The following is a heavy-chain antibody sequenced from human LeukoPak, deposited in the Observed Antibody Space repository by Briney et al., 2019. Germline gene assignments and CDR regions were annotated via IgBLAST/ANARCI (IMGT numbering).Heavy chain of an antibody. V-gene: IGHV1-2*02. D-gene: IGHD3-10*01. CDR1: GYTFTGYY. Sequence: GASVKVSCKASGYTFTGYYMHWVRQAPGQGLEWMGWINPNSGGTNYAQKFQGRVTMTRDTSISTAYMELSRLRSDDTAVYYCARDAGTNSGSYPGRYNWFDPWGQGTLVTVSS. CDR3: ARDAGTNSGSYPGRYNWFDP. J-gene: IGHJ5*02. CDR2: INPNSGGT.